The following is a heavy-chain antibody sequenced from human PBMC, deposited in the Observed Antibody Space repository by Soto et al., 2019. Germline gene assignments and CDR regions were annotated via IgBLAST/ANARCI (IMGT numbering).Heavy chain of an antibody. Sequence: QVQLLQSGGEVKKPGASVKVSCKASGYTFTSYGISWVRQAPGQGLEWMGWISAYNGNTNYEQKIQGRVTMTTDTSTSTAYMELRGLTSDDTAVYYCARDQYYYETSGYYHIDYWGQGSLVTVSS. CDR2: ISAYNGNT. D-gene: IGHD3-22*01. CDR1: GYTFTSYG. J-gene: IGHJ4*02. V-gene: IGHV1-18*04. CDR3: ARDQYYYETSGYYHIDY.